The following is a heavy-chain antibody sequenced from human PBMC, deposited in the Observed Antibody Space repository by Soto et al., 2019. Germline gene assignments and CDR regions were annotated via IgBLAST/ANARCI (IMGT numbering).Heavy chain of an antibody. CDR2: ASAYNRNT. V-gene: IGHV1-18*01. CDR1: GYTFTNYG. CDR3: AKEMKWETLLY. J-gene: IGHJ4*02. Sequence: QVRLVQSGAEVKRPGASVRVSCKASGYTFTNYGITWVRQVPGQGLEWMGWASAYNRNTNYAQKFEDSVIMTTDTSSVTAYMVLMSLPYEDTALYFCAKEMKWETLLYWGQGTRVTVSS. D-gene: IGHD1-26*01.